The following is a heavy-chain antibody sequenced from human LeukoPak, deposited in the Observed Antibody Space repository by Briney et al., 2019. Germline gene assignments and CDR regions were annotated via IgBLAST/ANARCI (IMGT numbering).Heavy chain of an antibody. CDR2: MNPNSGNT. CDR3: ATELRWKEY. CDR1: GYTFTSYD. D-gene: IGHD4-23*01. Sequence: ASVKVSCKASGYTFTSYDINWVRQATGQGLEWLGWMNPNSGNTGYAQEFQGRVTMTSDTSMDTAYMELSSLRSEDTAVYYCATELRWKEYWGQGTLVTVSS. V-gene: IGHV1-8*01. J-gene: IGHJ4*02.